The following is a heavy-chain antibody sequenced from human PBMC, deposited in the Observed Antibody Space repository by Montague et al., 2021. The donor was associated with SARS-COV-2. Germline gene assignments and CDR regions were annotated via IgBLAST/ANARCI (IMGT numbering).Heavy chain of an antibody. J-gene: IGHJ3*02. CDR2: INQGGAP. CDR3: ARGRPVQGSFRHFDSISSGALDI. D-gene: IGHD3-9*01. CDR1: RGSFSNYH. V-gene: IGHV4-34*01. Sequence: SETLSLTCAVSRGSFSNYHWTWIRQSPGKGLEWIGEINQGGAPNXTPSLKSRVTISLDTSKKQISLKLNSVTVADTAVFFCARGRPVQGSFRHFDSISSGALDIWAQGSLVIVSS.